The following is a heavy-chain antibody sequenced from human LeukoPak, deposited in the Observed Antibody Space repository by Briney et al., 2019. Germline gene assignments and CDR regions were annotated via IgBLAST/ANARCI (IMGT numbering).Heavy chain of an antibody. CDR2: ISSSSSYI. CDR1: GFTFSSYE. D-gene: IGHD5-18*01. Sequence: GGSLRLSCAASGFTFSSYEMNWVRQAPGKGLEWVSSISSSSSYIYYADSVKGRFTISRDNAKNSLYLQMNSLRAEDTAVYYCARDREWIQLWFDWFDPWGQGTLVTVSS. V-gene: IGHV3-21*01. J-gene: IGHJ5*02. CDR3: ARDREWIQLWFDWFDP.